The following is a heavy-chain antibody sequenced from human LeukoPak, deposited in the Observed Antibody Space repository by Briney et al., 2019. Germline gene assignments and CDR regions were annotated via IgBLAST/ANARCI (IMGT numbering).Heavy chain of an antibody. D-gene: IGHD3-10*01. CDR3: ARDEMVRGRGLQY. CDR1: AYTFTNYA. CDR2: ISVSNGNT. J-gene: IGHJ4*02. Sequence: ASVKVSCKASAYTFTNYAISWVRQAPGQGLEWMGWISVSNGNTNYAQKLQGRVTMTTDTSTSTAYMELRSLRSDDTAVYYCARDEMVRGRGLQYWGQGTLVTVSS. V-gene: IGHV1-18*01.